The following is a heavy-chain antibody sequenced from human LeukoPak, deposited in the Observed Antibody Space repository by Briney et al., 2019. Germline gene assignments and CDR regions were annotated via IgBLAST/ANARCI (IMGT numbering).Heavy chain of an antibody. J-gene: IGHJ4*02. D-gene: IGHD7-27*01. CDR1: GFTFSNYG. CDR2: ILSSSSTT. Sequence: GGSLRLSCAASGFTFSNYGMYWVRQAPGKGLEWVSYILSSSSTTYYADSVKGRFTISRDNAKNSLYLQMNSLRAEDTAVYYCARDRSNGVLFRYWGQGTLVTVSS. V-gene: IGHV3-48*01. CDR3: ARDRSNGVLFRY.